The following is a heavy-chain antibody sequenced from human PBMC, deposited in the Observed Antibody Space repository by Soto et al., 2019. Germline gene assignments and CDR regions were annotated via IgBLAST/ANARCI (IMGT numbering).Heavy chain of an antibody. V-gene: IGHV3-30-3*01. Sequence: VQLVESGGGLVQPGGSLRLSCVASGFTFSSYAMHWVRQAPGKGLEWVAVISYDGSNKYYADSVKGRFTISRDNSKNTLYLQMNSLRAEDTAVYYCAREYCSGGSCYPLDYWGQGTLVTVSS. D-gene: IGHD2-15*01. CDR2: ISYDGSNK. CDR3: AREYCSGGSCYPLDY. J-gene: IGHJ4*02. CDR1: GFTFSSYA.